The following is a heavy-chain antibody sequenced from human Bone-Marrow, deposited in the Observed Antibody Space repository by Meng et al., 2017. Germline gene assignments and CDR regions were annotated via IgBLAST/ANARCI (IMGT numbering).Heavy chain of an antibody. V-gene: IGHV3-7*01. CDR3: ARDPNHGDPGVRDF. Sequence: GESLKISCVAPGFSFTSYHMTWVRQAPGKGLEWVANINLDGSDKAYADSVKGRFTISRDNSQNSLYLQINSLRAEDTAVYYCARDPNHGDPGVRDFWGQGTLVTVSS. CDR1: GFSFTSYH. J-gene: IGHJ4*02. CDR2: INLDGSDK. D-gene: IGHD4-17*01.